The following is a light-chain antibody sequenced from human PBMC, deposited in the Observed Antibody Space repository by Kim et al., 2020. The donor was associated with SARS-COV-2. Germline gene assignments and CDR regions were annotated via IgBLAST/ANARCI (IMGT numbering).Light chain of an antibody. CDR2: DAS. CDR1: QSVSSY. CDR3: QQRSNWPRT. V-gene: IGKV3-11*01. Sequence: SLSPGERATLCCRTSQSVSSYLAWYQQKPGQAPRLLIYDASNRATGIPARFSGSWSGTDFTLTISSLEPEDFAVYYCQQRSNWPRTFGQGTKLEI. J-gene: IGKJ2*01.